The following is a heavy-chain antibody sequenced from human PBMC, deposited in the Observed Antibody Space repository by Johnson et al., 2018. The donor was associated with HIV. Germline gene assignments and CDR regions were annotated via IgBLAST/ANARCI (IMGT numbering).Heavy chain of an antibody. CDR3: AREPMDCGGDCWGVFDL. Sequence: VQLVESGGGFVHPGGSLRLSCAASGFTFDDYAMHWVRQGPGKGLEWVSGINWNGGSTGYADSVKGRFTISRDNAKNSLYLQMNSLRAEDTALYYCAREPMDCGGDCWGVFDLWGQGTMVTVSS. J-gene: IGHJ3*01. CDR2: INWNGGST. D-gene: IGHD2-21*02. V-gene: IGHV3-20*04. CDR1: GFTFDDYA.